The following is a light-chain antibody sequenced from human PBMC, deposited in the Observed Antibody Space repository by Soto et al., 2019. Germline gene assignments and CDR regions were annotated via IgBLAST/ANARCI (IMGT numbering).Light chain of an antibody. CDR1: SSTVGGFNV. Sequence: QSALTQPASVSGSPGQSITISCTGTSSTVGGFNVVSWYQQHPGKAPKLMIYEGSKRPSGVSNRFSGSKSGNTASLTISGLQAEDEADYYCCSYAGSSTFWVFGGGTKLTVL. CDR2: EGS. CDR3: CSYAGSSTFWV. J-gene: IGLJ3*02. V-gene: IGLV2-23*03.